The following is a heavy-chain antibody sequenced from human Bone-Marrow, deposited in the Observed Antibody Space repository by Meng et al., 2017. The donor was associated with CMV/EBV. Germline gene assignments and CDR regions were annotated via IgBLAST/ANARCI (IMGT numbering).Heavy chain of an antibody. J-gene: IGHJ6*02. CDR3: ARFGVVVPAAPGGNYYYGMDV. CDR2: MNPNSGNT. D-gene: IGHD2-2*01. V-gene: IGHV1-8*01. Sequence: ASVKVSCKASGYTFTSYDINWVRQATGQGLEWMGWMNPNSGNTGYAQKFQGRVTMTRNTSISTAYMELSSLRSEDTAVYYCARFGVVVPAAPGGNYYYGMDVWRQGTTVTVSS. CDR1: GYTFTSYD.